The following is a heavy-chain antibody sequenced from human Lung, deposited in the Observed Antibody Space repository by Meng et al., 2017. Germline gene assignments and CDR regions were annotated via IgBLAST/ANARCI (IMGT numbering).Heavy chain of an antibody. D-gene: IGHD4-11*01. J-gene: IGHJ4*02. CDR2: INHSGST. CDR3: ARGPTTMAHDFDY. V-gene: IGHV4-34*01. CDR1: GWSFSDYY. Sequence: QVQLPQWGGGLLNPSETLSLTCVVPGWSFSDYYWSWIRQPPGKGLEWIGEINHSGSTNYNPSLESRATISVDTSQNNLSLKLSSVTAADSAVYYCARGPTTMAHDFDYWGQGTLVTVSS.